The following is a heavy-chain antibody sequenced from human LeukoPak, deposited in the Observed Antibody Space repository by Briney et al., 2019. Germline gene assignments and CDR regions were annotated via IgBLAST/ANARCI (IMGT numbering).Heavy chain of an antibody. CDR2: ISGSGST. D-gene: IGHD2-2*01. CDR3: AKRACSSTSCYWVLDY. CDR1: AFTFSYYA. V-gene: IGHV3-23*01. Sequence: GGSLRLSCAASAFTFSYYAMSWVRQAPGRGLEWVSAISGSGSTHYADSVKGRFTISRDNSKNTLYLQMNSLRAEDTAVYYCAKRACSSTSCYWVLDYWGQGTLVTVSS. J-gene: IGHJ4*02.